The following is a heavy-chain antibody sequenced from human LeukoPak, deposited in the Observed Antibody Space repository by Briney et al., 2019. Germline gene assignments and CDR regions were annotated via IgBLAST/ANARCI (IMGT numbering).Heavy chain of an antibody. CDR3: AKDRSSRWYHYFDY. D-gene: IGHD6-13*01. J-gene: IGHJ4*02. CDR1: GLTFSSYT. CDR2: ISGSGDST. Sequence: GGSLRLSCAASGLTFSSYTMSWVRQAPGKGLEWVSTISGSGDSTYYADSVKGRFTISRDNSKNTLYLQMNSLRADDTAVYYCAKDRSSRWYHYFDYWGQGTLVTVSS. V-gene: IGHV3-23*01.